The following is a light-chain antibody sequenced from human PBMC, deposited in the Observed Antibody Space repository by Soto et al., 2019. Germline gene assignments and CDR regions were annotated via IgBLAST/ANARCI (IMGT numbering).Light chain of an antibody. J-gene: IGLJ2*01. CDR2: EVS. Sequence: QSAVTQPASVSGSPGQSITISCTGTSSDIGSYNYVSWYQQHPGKAPKLIIYEVSNRPSGFSNRFSGSKSANTASLTISGLQAEDEADYYCSSYTDTNTPVVFGGGTKLTVL. CDR3: SSYTDTNTPVV. CDR1: SSDIGSYNY. V-gene: IGLV2-14*01.